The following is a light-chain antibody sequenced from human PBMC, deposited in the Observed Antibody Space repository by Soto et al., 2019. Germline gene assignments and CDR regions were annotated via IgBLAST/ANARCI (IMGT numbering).Light chain of an antibody. J-gene: IGLJ1*01. CDR3: SSYTSSSTLYV. CDR1: SSDVGGYNY. CDR2: DVS. V-gene: IGLV2-14*01. Sequence: ALTQPASVSGSPGQSLTISCTGTSSDVGGYNYVSWYQQHPGKAPKLMIYDVSNRPSGVSNRFSGSKSGNTASLTISGLQAEDEADYYCSSYTSSSTLYVFGTGTKLTVL.